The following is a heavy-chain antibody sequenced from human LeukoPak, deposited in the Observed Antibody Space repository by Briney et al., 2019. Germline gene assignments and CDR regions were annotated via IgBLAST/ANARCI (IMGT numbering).Heavy chain of an antibody. CDR3: ARDPIVGATRVRTFDI. CDR2: IYYSGST. J-gene: IGHJ3*02. V-gene: IGHV4-59*01. CDR1: GGSISSYY. Sequence: SETLSLTCTVSGGSISSYYWSWIRQPPGKGLEWIGYIYYSGSTNYNPSLKSRVTIPVDTSKNQFSLKLSSVTAADTAVYYCARDPIVGATRVRTFDIWGQGTMVTVSS. D-gene: IGHD1-26*01.